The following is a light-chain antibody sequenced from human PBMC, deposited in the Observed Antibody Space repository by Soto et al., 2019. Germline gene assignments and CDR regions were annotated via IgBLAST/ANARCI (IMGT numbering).Light chain of an antibody. CDR1: QTVVSSY. V-gene: IGKV3-20*01. CDR3: QQYNSYSET. CDR2: GAS. J-gene: IGKJ1*01. Sequence: EIVMTQSPATLSVSPGERPTLPGRASQTVVSSYLAWYQQKPGQAPRLLIYGASTRASGIPDRFSGSASGTDFTLTISRLEPEDFAVYYCQQYNSYSETFGQGTRWIS.